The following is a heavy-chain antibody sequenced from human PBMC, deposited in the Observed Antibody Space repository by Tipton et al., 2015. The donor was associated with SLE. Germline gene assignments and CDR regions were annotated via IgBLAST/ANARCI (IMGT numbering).Heavy chain of an antibody. J-gene: IGHJ6*02. CDR1: GGSITTYF. CDR3: ARDYLEGVDTMVYHFGMDV. CDR2: IFYTGIT. V-gene: IGHV4-59*01. Sequence: TLSLTCTVSGGSITTYFWTWIRQSPGKGLEWIGNIFYTGITNYNPSLKSRVSISIDTAKHQFSLKVNSVTAADTAVYFCARDYLEGVDTMVYHFGMDVWGRGTTVTVSS. D-gene: IGHD3-10*01.